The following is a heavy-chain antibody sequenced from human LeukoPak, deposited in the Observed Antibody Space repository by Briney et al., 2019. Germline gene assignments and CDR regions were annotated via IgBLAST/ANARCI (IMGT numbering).Heavy chain of an antibody. CDR3: ARGHPESFDY. J-gene: IGHJ4*02. D-gene: IGHD2/OR15-2a*01. CDR2: INHSGST. Sequence: SETLSLTCAVYGGSFSGYYWSWIRQPPGKGLEWTGEINHSGSTNYNPSLKSRVTISVDTSKNQFSLKLSSVTAADTAVYYCARGHPESFDYWGQGTLVTVSS. V-gene: IGHV4-34*01. CDR1: GGSFSGYY.